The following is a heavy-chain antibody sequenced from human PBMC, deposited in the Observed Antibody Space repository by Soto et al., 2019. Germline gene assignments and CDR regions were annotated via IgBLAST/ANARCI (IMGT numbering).Heavy chain of an antibody. CDR1: GGSFSGYY. V-gene: IGHV4-34*01. D-gene: IGHD3-10*01. CDR2: INHSGST. J-gene: IGHJ4*02. Sequence: QVQLQQWGAGLLKPSETLSLTCAVYGGSFSGYYWSWIRQPPGKGLEWIGEINHSGSTNYNPSLKNRGTISVGTSKRQFSLKLSSVTAAATAVYYCANPVASGGNDYWGQGTLVTVSS. CDR3: ANPVASGGNDY.